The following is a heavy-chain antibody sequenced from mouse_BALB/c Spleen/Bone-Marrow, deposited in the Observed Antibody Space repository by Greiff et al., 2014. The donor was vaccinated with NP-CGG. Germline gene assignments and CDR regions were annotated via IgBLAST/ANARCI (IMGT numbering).Heavy chain of an antibody. CDR2: IRNKANGYTT. CDR1: GFTFTDYY. CDR3: ARDIGGITLDY. V-gene: IGHV7-3*02. Sequence: EVKLVESGGGLVQPGGSLRLSCATSGFTFTDYYMNWVRQPPGKALEWLGFIRNKANGYTTEFSASVKGRFTISRDNSQSILYLQMNTLRAEDIATYYCARDIGGITLDYWGQGTTLTVSS. D-gene: IGHD1-1*01. J-gene: IGHJ2*01.